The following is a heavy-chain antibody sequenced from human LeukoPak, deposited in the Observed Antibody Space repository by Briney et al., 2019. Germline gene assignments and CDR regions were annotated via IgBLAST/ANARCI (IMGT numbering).Heavy chain of an antibody. CDR3: ARVEGEIFGVLDY. CDR1: GGSISSGDYY. CDR2: IYYSGST. V-gene: IGHV4-30-4*08. J-gene: IGHJ4*02. D-gene: IGHD3-3*01. Sequence: SSETLSLTCTVSGGSISSGDYYWSWIRQPPVKGLEWIGYIYYSGSTYYNPSLKSRVTISVDTSKNQFSLKLSSVTAADTAVYYCARVEGEIFGVLDYWGQGTLVTVSS.